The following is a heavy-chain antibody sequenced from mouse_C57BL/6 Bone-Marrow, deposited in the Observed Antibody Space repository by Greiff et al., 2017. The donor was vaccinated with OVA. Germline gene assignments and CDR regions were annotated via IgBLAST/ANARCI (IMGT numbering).Heavy chain of an antibody. Sequence: QVQLQQSGPELVKPGASVKISCKASGYAFSSSWMNWVKQRPGKGLEWIGRIYPGDGDTNYNGKFKGKATLTADKSSSTAYMQLSSLTSEDSAVYVCARWRLRRRGGFDYWGQGTTLTVSS. J-gene: IGHJ2*01. D-gene: IGHD2-2*01. CDR3: ARWRLRRRGGFDY. CDR2: IYPGDGDT. CDR1: GYAFSSSW. V-gene: IGHV1-82*01.